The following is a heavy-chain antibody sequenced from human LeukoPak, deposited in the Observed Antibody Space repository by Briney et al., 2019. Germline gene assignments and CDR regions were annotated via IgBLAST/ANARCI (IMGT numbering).Heavy chain of an antibody. CDR3: ARASITMIVGRDDY. V-gene: IGHV1-18*01. J-gene: IGHJ4*02. Sequence: ASVKVSCKASGYTFTSYGISWVRQAPGQGLEWMGWISAYNGNTNYAQKLQGRVTMTTDTSTSTACMELRSLRSDDTAVYYCARASITMIVGRDDYWGQGTLVTVSS. CDR2: ISAYNGNT. CDR1: GYTFTSYG. D-gene: IGHD3-22*01.